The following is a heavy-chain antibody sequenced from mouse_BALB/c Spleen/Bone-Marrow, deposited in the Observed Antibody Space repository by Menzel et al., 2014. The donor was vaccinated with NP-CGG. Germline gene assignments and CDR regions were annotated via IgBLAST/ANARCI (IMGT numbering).Heavy chain of an antibody. J-gene: IGHJ4*01. V-gene: IGHV1-69*02. CDR1: GYNFTSYW. CDR2: IYPSDSYT. D-gene: IGHD4-1*01. Sequence: VKLMESGAELVRPGASVKLSCKASGYNFTSYWINWVKQRPGQGLEWIGNIYPSDSYTNYNQKFKDKATLTVDKSSSTAYMQLSSPTSEDSAVYYCTRRLTGYYAMDYWGQGTSVTVSS. CDR3: TRRLTGYYAMDY.